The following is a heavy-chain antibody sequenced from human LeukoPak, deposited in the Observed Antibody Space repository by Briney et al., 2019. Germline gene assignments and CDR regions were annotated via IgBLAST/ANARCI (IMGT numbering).Heavy chain of an antibody. CDR2: INYSGST. J-gene: IGHJ4*02. D-gene: IGHD3-10*01. Sequence: SETLSLTCTLSGASISGFYWSWPRQPPGKGLEWIGSINYSGSTNYNPSLKSRVSISIDTSKNQFSLTLSSVTAADTAVYYCARRGGSGSYYPFDYWGQGTLVTVSS. CDR3: ARRGGSGSYYPFDY. CDR1: GASISGFY. V-gene: IGHV4-59*08.